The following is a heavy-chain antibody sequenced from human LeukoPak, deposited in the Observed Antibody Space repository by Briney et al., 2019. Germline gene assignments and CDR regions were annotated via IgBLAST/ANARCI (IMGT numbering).Heavy chain of an antibody. CDR2: IYYSGST. CDR1: GGSISSGDYY. D-gene: IGHD3-10*01. J-gene: IGHJ4*02. Sequence: PSQTLSLTCTVSGGSISSGDYYWSWIRQPPGKGLEWIGYIYYSGSTYYNPSLKSRVTISVDTSKNQFSLKLSSVTAADTAVYYCARAEDEGSGSYYPYYFDYWGQGTLVTVSS. V-gene: IGHV4-30-4*01. CDR3: ARAEDEGSGSYYPYYFDY.